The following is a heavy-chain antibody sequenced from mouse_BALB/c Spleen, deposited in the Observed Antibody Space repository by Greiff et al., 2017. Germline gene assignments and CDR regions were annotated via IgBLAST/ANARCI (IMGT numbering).Heavy chain of an antibody. CDR1: GYAFSSYW. V-gene: IGHV1-80*01. J-gene: IGHJ3*01. Sequence: QVQLQQSGAELVRPGSSVKISCKASGYAFSSYWMNWVKQRPGQGLEWIGQIYPGDGDTNYNGKFKGKATLTADKSSSTAYMQLSSLTSEDSAVYFCARKELEGFAYWGQGTLVTVSA. D-gene: IGHD4-1*01. CDR2: IYPGDGDT. CDR3: ARKELEGFAY.